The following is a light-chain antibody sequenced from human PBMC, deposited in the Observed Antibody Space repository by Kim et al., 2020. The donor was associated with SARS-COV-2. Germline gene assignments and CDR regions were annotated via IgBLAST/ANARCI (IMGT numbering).Light chain of an antibody. CDR2: GAS. CDR3: QQSYSSPPT. J-gene: IGKJ1*01. Sequence: DIQMTQSPSSLSASIGDRVTITCRASQSISRHFNWYQKRPGEAPKLLIYGASNLQSGVPSRFSGSGSGTDFTLTISSLQPEDFATYYCQQSYSSPPTFGQVTKVDIK. V-gene: IGKV1-39*01. CDR1: QSISRH.